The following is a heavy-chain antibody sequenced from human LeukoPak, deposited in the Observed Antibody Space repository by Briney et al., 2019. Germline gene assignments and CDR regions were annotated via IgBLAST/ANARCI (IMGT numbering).Heavy chain of an antibody. D-gene: IGHD3-10*01. Sequence: GGSLRLSCEGSEFSFSSYWMSWVRQAPGKGLEWVAKIKQDGSEKYYVDSVKGRFTISRDNAKNSMYLQMNSLRAEDTAVYYCARDPGSYVDYWGQGTLVTVSS. CDR3: ARDPGSYVDY. J-gene: IGHJ4*02. V-gene: IGHV3-7*01. CDR2: IKQDGSEK. CDR1: EFSFSSYW.